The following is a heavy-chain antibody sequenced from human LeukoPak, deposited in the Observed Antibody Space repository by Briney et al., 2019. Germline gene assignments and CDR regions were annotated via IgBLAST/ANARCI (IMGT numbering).Heavy chain of an antibody. CDR3: ARALPGGYDAFDI. Sequence: ASVKVSCEASGYTFTSYYMHWVRQAPGQGLEWMGIINPSGGSTSYAQKFQGRVTMTRDMSTSTVYMELSSLRSEDTAVYYCARALPGGYDAFDIWGQGTMVTVSS. CDR2: INPSGGST. CDR1: GYTFTSYY. J-gene: IGHJ3*02. D-gene: IGHD3-16*01. V-gene: IGHV1-46*01.